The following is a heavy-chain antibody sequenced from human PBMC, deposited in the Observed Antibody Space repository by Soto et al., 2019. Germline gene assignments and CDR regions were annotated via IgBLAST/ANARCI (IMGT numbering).Heavy chain of an antibody. Sequence: SVKVSCKASGGTFSSYAISWVRQAPGQGLEWMGGIIPIFGTANYAQKFQGGVTITADESTSTAYMELSSLRSEDTAVYYCARNRYCSSTSCSEYYYYYGMDVWGRGTTVTVSS. CDR1: GGTFSSYA. CDR2: IIPIFGTA. V-gene: IGHV1-69*13. CDR3: ARNRYCSSTSCSEYYYYYGMDV. J-gene: IGHJ6*02. D-gene: IGHD2-2*01.